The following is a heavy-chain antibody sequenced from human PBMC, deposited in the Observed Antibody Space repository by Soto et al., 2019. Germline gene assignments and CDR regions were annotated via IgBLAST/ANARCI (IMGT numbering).Heavy chain of an antibody. J-gene: IGHJ4*02. CDR3: SRQWVRGSFDY. CDR2: IYYSGST. Sequence: QLQLQESGPGLVKPSETLSLTCTVSGGSISSSSYYWGWIRQPPGKGLEWIGSIYYSGSTYYNPSRKSRVTISVDTSKNQFCLKLSSVTAADTAVYYCSRQWVRGSFDYWGQGTLVTVSS. D-gene: IGHD3-10*01. V-gene: IGHV4-39*01. CDR1: GGSISSSSYY.